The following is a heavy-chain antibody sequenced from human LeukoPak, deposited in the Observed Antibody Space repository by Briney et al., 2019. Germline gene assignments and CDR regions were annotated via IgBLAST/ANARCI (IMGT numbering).Heavy chain of an antibody. CDR2: INAGNGNT. D-gene: IGHD2-2*02. J-gene: IGHJ6*04. CDR3: AGPTGYCSSTSCHTPAYYYYGMDV. V-gene: IGHV1-3*01. Sequence: ASVKVSCKASGYTFTSYAMHWVRQAPGQRPEWMGWINAGNGNTKYSQKFQGRVTITRETSASTAYMELSSLRSEDTAVYYCAGPTGYCSSTSCHTPAYYYYGMDVWGKGTTVTVSS. CDR1: GYTFTSYA.